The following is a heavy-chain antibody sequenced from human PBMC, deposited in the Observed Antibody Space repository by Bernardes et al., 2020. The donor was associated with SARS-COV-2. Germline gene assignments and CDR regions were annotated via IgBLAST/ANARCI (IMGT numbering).Heavy chain of an antibody. Sequence: GGSLRLPCAGSGFIVSTHYMSWVRQTPGKALEWVSVVYSDGKTYYADSVKGRFTISRDNSKNTMYLQMNSLRVDDTAIYYCAKAVAGLIFLDQWGQGTLVTVSS. CDR1: GFIVSTHY. CDR2: VYSDGKT. V-gene: IGHV3-66*01. D-gene: IGHD2-21*01. J-gene: IGHJ5*02. CDR3: AKAVAGLIFLDQ.